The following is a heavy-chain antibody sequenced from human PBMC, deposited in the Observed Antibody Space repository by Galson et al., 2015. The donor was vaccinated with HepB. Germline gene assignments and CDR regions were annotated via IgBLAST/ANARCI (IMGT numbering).Heavy chain of an antibody. CDR2: IIPIFGTA. D-gene: IGHD3-10*01. CDR3: ASSHCYGSGSPWGY. CDR1: GGTFSSYA. Sequence: SVKVSCKASGGTFSSYAISWVRQAPGQGLEWMGGIIPIFGTANYAQKFQGRVTITADESTSTAYMELSSLRSEDTAVYYCASSHCYGSGSPWGYWGQGTLVTVSS. V-gene: IGHV1-69*13. J-gene: IGHJ4*02.